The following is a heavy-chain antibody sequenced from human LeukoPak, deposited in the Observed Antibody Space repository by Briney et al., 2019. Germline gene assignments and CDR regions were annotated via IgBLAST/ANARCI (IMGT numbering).Heavy chain of an antibody. D-gene: IGHD6-19*01. Sequence: GGSLRLSCAASGFTFSSYWMHWVRHAPGKGLVWVSRINSDGSSTSYADSVKGRFTISRDNSKNTLYLQMNSLRAEDTAVYYCARDRPSSGAFDYWGQGTLVTVSS. J-gene: IGHJ4*02. CDR3: ARDRPSSGAFDY. V-gene: IGHV3-74*01. CDR1: GFTFSSYW. CDR2: INSDGSST.